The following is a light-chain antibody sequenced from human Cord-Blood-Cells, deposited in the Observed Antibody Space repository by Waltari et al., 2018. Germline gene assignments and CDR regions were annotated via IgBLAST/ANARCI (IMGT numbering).Light chain of an antibody. CDR1: SRYVGCNYS. CDR2: EGC. V-gene: IGLV2-23*01. CDR3: WSYSGSSSWL. J-gene: IGLJ3*02. Sequence: HSALTQPASVSGSPGKSITISCTGTSRYVGCNYSVSWYQQHSGKAPKLMIYEGCKRVPGVSIRLSDSKSGNTASLSISGLQAGYEAYYYGWSYSGSSSWLFGGGTELTVL.